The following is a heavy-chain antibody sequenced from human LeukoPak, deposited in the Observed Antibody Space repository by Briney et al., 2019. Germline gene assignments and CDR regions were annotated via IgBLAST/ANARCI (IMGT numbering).Heavy chain of an antibody. CDR2: INPNGDDT. V-gene: IGHV1-2*02. CDR3: ATDPPNPGIYYDY. D-gene: IGHD3-10*01. Sequence: ASVKVSCKAPVYTFSGHYMHWVRQAPGQGLEWMGWINPNGDDTNYAQKFQGRVTMTRDTSISTAYMELNRLRADDTALYYCATDPPNPGIYYDYWGQGTLVTVSS. J-gene: IGHJ4*02. CDR1: VYTFSGHY.